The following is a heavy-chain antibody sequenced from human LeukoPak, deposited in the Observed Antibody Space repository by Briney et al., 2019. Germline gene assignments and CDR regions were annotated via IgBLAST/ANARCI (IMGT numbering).Heavy chain of an antibody. Sequence: ASVTVSCKTSGYTFNAYYMHWVRQAPGQGLEWMGWINPNSGGSNYAQKLQGRVTMTTDTSTSTAYMELRSLRSDDTAVYYCARDMAVAFFDYWGQGTLVTVSS. V-gene: IGHV1-2*02. CDR1: GYTFNAYY. J-gene: IGHJ4*02. D-gene: IGHD6-19*01. CDR2: INPNSGGS. CDR3: ARDMAVAFFDY.